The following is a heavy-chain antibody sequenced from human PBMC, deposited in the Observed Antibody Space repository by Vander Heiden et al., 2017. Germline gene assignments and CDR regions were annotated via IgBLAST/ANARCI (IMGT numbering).Heavy chain of an antibody. Sequence: QVQLQQLGAGLLKPSENLSLTCAVYGGSFSGYYWSWIRQPPGKGLEWIGEINHSGSTNYNPSLKSRVTISVDTSKNQFSLKLSSVTAADTAVYYCARRCSGTSCSTFDYWGQGTLVTVSS. CDR2: INHSGST. J-gene: IGHJ4*02. D-gene: IGHD2-2*01. V-gene: IGHV4-34*01. CDR1: GGSFSGYY. CDR3: ARRCSGTSCSTFDY.